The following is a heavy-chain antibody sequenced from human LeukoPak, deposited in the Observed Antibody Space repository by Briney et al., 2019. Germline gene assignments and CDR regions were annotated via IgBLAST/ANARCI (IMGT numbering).Heavy chain of an antibody. CDR2: IYTSGST. V-gene: IGHV4-4*07. CDR3: ARDRSGYDFGRYYYYMDV. CDR1: GGSISSYY. D-gene: IGHD5-12*01. Sequence: SETLSLTCTVSGGSISSYYWSWIRQPAGKGLEWIGRIYTSGSTNYNPSLKSRVTISVDTSKNQFSLKLSSVTAADTAVYYCARDRSGYDFGRYYYYMDVWGKGTTVTVSS. J-gene: IGHJ6*03.